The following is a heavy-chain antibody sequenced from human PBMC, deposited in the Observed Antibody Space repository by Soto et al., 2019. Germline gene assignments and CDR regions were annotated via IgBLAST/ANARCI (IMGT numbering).Heavy chain of an antibody. V-gene: IGHV1-46*01. Sequence: QVQLVQSGAEVKKPGASVKVSCKASGYTFTSYYMHWVRQAPGQGLEWMGIINPSGGSTSYAQKYQGRVTMTRDTSTSTVYRELSSLRSEDTAVYYCARADSSSWYYYWGQGTLVTVSS. CDR2: INPSGGST. D-gene: IGHD6-13*01. CDR1: GYTFTSYY. CDR3: ARADSSSWYYY. J-gene: IGHJ4*02.